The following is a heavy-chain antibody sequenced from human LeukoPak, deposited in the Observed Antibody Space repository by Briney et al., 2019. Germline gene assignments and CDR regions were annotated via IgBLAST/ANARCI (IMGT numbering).Heavy chain of an antibody. Sequence: GGSLRLSCAASGFTFSSYAMSWVRQAPGKGLEWVSAISGSGGSTYYADSVKGRFTISRDNSKNTLYLQMNSLRAEDTAVYYCAKDRSRNLWFGELLPFYFDYWGQGTLVTVSS. CDR3: AKDRSRNLWFGELLPFYFDY. J-gene: IGHJ4*02. V-gene: IGHV3-23*01. CDR2: ISGSGGST. D-gene: IGHD3-10*01. CDR1: GFTFSSYA.